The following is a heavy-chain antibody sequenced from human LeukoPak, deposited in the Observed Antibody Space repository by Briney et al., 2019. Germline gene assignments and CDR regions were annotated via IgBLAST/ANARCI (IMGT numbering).Heavy chain of an antibody. D-gene: IGHD3-16*01. V-gene: IGHV1-69*13. CDR2: IIPIYNTA. Sequence: SVKVSCKASGGDFINYAISWLRQAPGQGLEWMGGIIPIYNTALYAQKFQGRFTITADPSTSTAFMDLSSLRSEDTAVYYCARHRGTSIWGISPSYYLNYMDVWGKGTTVTISS. CDR3: ARHRGTSIWGISPSYYLNYMDV. CDR1: GGDFINYA. J-gene: IGHJ6*03.